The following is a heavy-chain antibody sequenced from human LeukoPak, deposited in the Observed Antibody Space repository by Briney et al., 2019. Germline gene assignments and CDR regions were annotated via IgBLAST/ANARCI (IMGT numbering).Heavy chain of an antibody. Sequence: GGSLRLSCAASGFTFSSYEMNWVRQAPGKGLEWVSYISSSGSTIYYADSVKGRFTISRDNAKNPLYLQMNSLRAEDTAVYYCARATSLITMIVVVTHAFDIWGQGTMVTVSS. V-gene: IGHV3-48*03. CDR3: ARATSLITMIVVVTHAFDI. CDR1: GFTFSSYE. J-gene: IGHJ3*02. D-gene: IGHD3-22*01. CDR2: ISSSGSTI.